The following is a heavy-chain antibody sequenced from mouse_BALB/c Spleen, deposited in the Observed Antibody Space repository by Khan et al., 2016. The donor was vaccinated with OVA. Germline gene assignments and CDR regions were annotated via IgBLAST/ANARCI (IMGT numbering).Heavy chain of an antibody. Sequence: QVQLKESGAELAKPGASVKMSCKASGYTFTTYWMHWVKQRPGQGLEWIGYINPTSGYTDYNEKFKDRATLSADKSSSTAYLQLSSLTSEDSAVYYCTRDRIDYWGQGNTLKGSS. CDR3: TRDRIDY. J-gene: IGHJ2*01. CDR1: GYTFTTYW. CDR2: INPTSGYT. V-gene: IGHV1-7*01.